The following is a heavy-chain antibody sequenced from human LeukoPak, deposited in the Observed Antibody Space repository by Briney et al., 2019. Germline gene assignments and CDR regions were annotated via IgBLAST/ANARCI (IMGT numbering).Heavy chain of an antibody. CDR3: ARGRDSSGYYIAGFDP. J-gene: IGHJ5*02. D-gene: IGHD3-22*01. CDR1: GGTFISYA. CDR2: IIPIFGTA. Sequence: ASVKVSCKASGGTFISYAISWVRQAPGQGLEWMGGIIPIFGTANYAQKFQGRVTITADESTSTAYMELSSLRSEDTAVYYCARGRDSSGYYIAGFDPWGQGTLVTVSS. V-gene: IGHV1-69*13.